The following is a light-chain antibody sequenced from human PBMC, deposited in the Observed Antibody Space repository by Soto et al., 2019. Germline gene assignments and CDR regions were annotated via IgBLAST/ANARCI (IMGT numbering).Light chain of an antibody. V-gene: IGKV1-39*01. Sequence: DIQLTQSPSSLSASVGDRVTITCRASERISNYLNWYQQKPGTAPKLLIWSSSTLPSGVPSRFGGSGSGTDFTLSISGLQPEDFAVYYCQQSYNTPRTFGQGTKVEVK. CDR3: QQSYNTPRT. CDR2: SSS. J-gene: IGKJ1*01. CDR1: ERISNY.